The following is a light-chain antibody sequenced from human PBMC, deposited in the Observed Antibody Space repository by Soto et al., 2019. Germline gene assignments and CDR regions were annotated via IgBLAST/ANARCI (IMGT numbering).Light chain of an antibody. CDR3: QQYKTYST. Sequence: DIQMTQSPSTLSASVWDRVTITCRASQSISRWLAWYQQKPGKAPQALIYDASSLKSGVPSRFSGNGSGTEFTLTISSLQPDDFATYYCQQYKTYSTFGQGTRLEIK. V-gene: IGKV1-5*01. CDR2: DAS. J-gene: IGKJ5*01. CDR1: QSISRW.